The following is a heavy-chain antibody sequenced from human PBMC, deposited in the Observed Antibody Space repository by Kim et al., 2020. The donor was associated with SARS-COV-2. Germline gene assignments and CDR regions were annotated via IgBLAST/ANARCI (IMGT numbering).Heavy chain of an antibody. V-gene: IGHV4-59*13. J-gene: IGHJ4*02. CDR1: GGSISSYY. CDR2: IFYSGST. CDR3: ARAGAWQPVLNY. Sequence: SETLSLTCSVSGGSISSYYWSWIRQPPGKGLEWIGYIFYSGSTNYNPSLKSRVTISVDTSKNQFSLKLTSVTVADTAVYYCARAGAWQPVLNYWGQGTL. D-gene: IGHD6-6*01.